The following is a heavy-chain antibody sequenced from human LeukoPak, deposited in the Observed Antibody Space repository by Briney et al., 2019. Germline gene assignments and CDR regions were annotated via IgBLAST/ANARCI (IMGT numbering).Heavy chain of an antibody. Sequence: PGGSLRLSCAASGFTFSRFAIHWVRQAPGKGLEWVANIKQDGSEKYYVDSVKGRFTISRDNAKNSLYLQMNSLRAEDTAVYYCARQYSSSWYGQYFDYWGQGTLVTVSS. CDR3: ARQYSSSWYGQYFDY. CDR2: IKQDGSEK. D-gene: IGHD6-13*01. J-gene: IGHJ4*02. V-gene: IGHV3-7*03. CDR1: GFTFSRFA.